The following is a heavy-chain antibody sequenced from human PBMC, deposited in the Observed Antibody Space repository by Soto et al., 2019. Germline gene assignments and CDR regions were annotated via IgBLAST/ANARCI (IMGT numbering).Heavy chain of an antibody. V-gene: IGHV4-39*01. CDR2: IYYSGST. Sequence: SETLSLTCTVSGGSISSSSYYWGWIRQPPGKGLEWIGSIYYSGSTYYNPSLKSRVTISVDTSKNQFSLKLSSVTAADTAVYYCARPSYSSSWYESYYMDVWGKGTTVTVSS. CDR1: GGSISSSSYY. CDR3: ARPSYSSSWYESYYMDV. J-gene: IGHJ6*03. D-gene: IGHD6-13*01.